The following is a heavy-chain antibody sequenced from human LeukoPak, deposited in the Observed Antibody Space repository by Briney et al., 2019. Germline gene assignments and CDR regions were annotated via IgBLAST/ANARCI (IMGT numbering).Heavy chain of an antibody. V-gene: IGHV1-18*01. CDR2: ISAYNGNT. CDR3: ARDSHQGMSYYDFWSGVKY. Sequence: ASVKVSCKASGYTFTSYGISWVRQAPGQGLEWMGWISAYNGNTNYAQKLQGRVTTTTDTSTSTAYMELRSLRSDDTAVYYCARDSHQGMSYYDFWSGVKYWGQGTLVTVSS. CDR1: GYTFTSYG. J-gene: IGHJ4*02. D-gene: IGHD3-3*01.